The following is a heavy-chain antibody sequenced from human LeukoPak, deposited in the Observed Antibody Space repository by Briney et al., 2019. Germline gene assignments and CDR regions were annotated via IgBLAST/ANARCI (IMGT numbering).Heavy chain of an antibody. V-gene: IGHV4-34*01. J-gene: IGHJ4*02. D-gene: IGHD6-13*01. CDR3: ARASRKHSSSWYGGLDY. CDR1: GGSFSGYY. Sequence: SETLSLTCAVYGGSFSGYYWSWIRQPPGKGLEWIGEINHSGSTNYNPSLKSRVTISVDTSKNQFSLKLSSVTAADTAVYYCARASRKHSSSWYGGLDYWGQGTLVTVSS. CDR2: INHSGST.